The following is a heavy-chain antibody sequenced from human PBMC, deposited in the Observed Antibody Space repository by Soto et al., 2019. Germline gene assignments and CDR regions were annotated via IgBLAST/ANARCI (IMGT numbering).Heavy chain of an antibody. CDR1: GFTFSNAW. D-gene: IGHD3-22*01. CDR2: IKSKTDGGTT. Sequence: EVQLVESGGGLVKPGGSLRLPCAASGFTFSNAWMNWVRQAPGKGLEWVGRIKSKTDGGTTDYAAPVKGRFTISRDDSKNTLYLQMNSLKTEDTAVYYCTTDYYDSSGYYYLQGDAFDIWGQGTMVTVSS. V-gene: IGHV3-15*07. J-gene: IGHJ3*02. CDR3: TTDYYDSSGYYYLQGDAFDI.